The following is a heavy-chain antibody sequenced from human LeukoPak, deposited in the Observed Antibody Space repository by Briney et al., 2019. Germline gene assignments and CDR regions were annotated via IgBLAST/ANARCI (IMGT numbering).Heavy chain of an antibody. CDR2: INNDGSSI. CDR3: ARVDTDTSGYYFDY. D-gene: IGHD6-19*01. J-gene: IGHJ4*02. V-gene: IGHV3-74*01. Sequence: GGSLRLSCAASGFTFSSYWMHWVRQAPGKGLVWVSRINNDGSSISYADSVKGRFTISGDNAKNTLYLQMNSLSAEDTALYYCARVDTDTSGYYFDYWGQGTLVTVSS. CDR1: GFTFSSYW.